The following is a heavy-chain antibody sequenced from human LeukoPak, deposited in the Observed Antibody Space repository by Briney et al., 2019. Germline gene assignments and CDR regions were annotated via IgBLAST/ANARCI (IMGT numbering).Heavy chain of an antibody. D-gene: IGHD3-10*01. J-gene: IGHJ5*02. V-gene: IGHV4-38-2*02. CDR1: GYSISSGYY. Sequence: SETLSLTCTVPGYSISSGYYWGWIRQPPGKGLEWIGSIYHSGSTYYNPSLKSRVTISVDTSKNQFSLKLSSVTAADTAVYYCAGQRITMVRGVIRGNWFDPWGQGTLVTVSS. CDR3: AGQRITMVRGVIRGNWFDP. CDR2: IYHSGST.